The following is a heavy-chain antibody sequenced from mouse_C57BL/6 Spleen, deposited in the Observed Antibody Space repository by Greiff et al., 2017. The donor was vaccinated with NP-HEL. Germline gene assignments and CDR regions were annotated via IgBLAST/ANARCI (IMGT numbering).Heavy chain of an antibody. CDR1: GYTFTSYW. J-gene: IGHJ2*01. Sequence: VQLQQPGAELVRPGTSVKLSCKASGYTFTSYWMHWVNQRPGQGLEWIGVIDPSDSYTNYNQKFKGKATLTVDTSSSTAYMQLSSLTSEDSAVYYCARSGNYGNYFDYWGQGTTLTVSS. D-gene: IGHD1-1*02. V-gene: IGHV1-59*01. CDR3: ARSGNYGNYFDY. CDR2: IDPSDSYT.